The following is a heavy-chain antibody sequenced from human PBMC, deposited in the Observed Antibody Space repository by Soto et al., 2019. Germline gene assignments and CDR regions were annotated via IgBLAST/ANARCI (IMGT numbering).Heavy chain of an antibody. Sequence: SETLSLTCAVYGGSFSGYYWSWIRQPPGKGLEWIGEINHSGSTNYNPSLKSRVTISVDTSKNQFSLKLSSVTAADTAVYYCARGVSGDSRIVLNWFDPWGQGTLVTVSS. J-gene: IGHJ5*02. CDR2: INHSGST. V-gene: IGHV4-34*01. D-gene: IGHD2-15*01. CDR3: ARGVSGDSRIVLNWFDP. CDR1: GGSFSGYY.